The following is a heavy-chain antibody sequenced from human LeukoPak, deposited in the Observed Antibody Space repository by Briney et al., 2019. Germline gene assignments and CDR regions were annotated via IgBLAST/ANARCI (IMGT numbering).Heavy chain of an antibody. CDR3: SRTSDAAWYFDL. J-gene: IGHJ2*01. Sequence: GGSLRLSCAASGFTFSGSAMHWVRHASGKGLEWVARVRSKDNGYATSYSASVRGRFTISRDDSKDMAYLQMDSLKTEDTAVYFCSRTSDAAWYFDLWGRGTLVTVSS. D-gene: IGHD6-25*01. V-gene: IGHV3-73*01. CDR1: GFTFSGSA. CDR2: VRSKDNGYAT.